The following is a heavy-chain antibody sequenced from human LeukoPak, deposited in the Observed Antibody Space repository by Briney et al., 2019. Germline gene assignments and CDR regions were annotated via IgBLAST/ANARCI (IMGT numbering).Heavy chain of an antibody. CDR3: ARVGGYSYGALGY. J-gene: IGHJ4*02. D-gene: IGHD5-18*01. CDR2: IYYSGST. CDR1: GGSVSSGSYY. V-gene: IGHV4-61*01. Sequence: PSETLPLTCTVSGGSVSSGSYYWSWIRQPPGKGLEWIGYIYYSGSTNYNPSLKSRVTISVDTSKNQFSLKLSSVTAADTAVYYCARVGGYSYGALGYWGQGTLVTVSS.